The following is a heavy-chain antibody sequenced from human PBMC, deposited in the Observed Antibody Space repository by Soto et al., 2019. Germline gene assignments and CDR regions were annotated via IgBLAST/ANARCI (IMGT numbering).Heavy chain of an antibody. CDR1: GFTFTSSA. CDR2: IVVGSGNT. J-gene: IGHJ6*02. Sequence: GASVKVSCKASGFTFTSSAVQWVRQARGQRLEWIGWIVVGSGNTNYAQKFQERVTITRDMSTSTAYMELSSLRSEDTAVYYCAVHSSGWSYYYYGMDVWGQGTTVTVSS. V-gene: IGHV1-58*01. D-gene: IGHD6-19*01. CDR3: AVHSSGWSYYYYGMDV.